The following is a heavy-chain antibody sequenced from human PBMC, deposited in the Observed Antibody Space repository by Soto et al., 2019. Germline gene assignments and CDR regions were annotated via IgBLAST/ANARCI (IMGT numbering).Heavy chain of an antibody. CDR3: ASRYLEYCNSASCSAPYDY. J-gene: IGHJ4*02. D-gene: IGHD2-2*01. V-gene: IGHV3-7*05. Sequence: GSLRLSCAASGFTFRTYWMSWVRQAPGKGLEWVANIKQDGSEKYYVDSVKGRFTISRDNTKKSLYLQMNSLRAEDTAVYYCASRYLEYCNSASCSAPYDYWGQGTLVTVSS. CDR1: GFTFRTYW. CDR2: IKQDGSEK.